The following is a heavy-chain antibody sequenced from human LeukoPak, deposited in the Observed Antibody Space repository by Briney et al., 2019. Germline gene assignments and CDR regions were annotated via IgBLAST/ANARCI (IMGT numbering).Heavy chain of an antibody. J-gene: IGHJ5*02. CDR1: GFTFSSYG. CDR3: AKGYNWHDR. V-gene: IGHV3-23*01. CDR2: INTSGGTT. Sequence: GGSPRLSCAASGFTFSSYGMTWVRQAPGKGLEWVSTINTSGGTTYYTDSVKGRFTGSRDNSKNTLYLQMNSLRAEDTAVYYCAKGYNWHDRWGQGTLVTVSS.